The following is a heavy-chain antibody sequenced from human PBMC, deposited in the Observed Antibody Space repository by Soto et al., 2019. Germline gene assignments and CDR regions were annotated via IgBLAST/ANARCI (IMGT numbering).Heavy chain of an antibody. V-gene: IGHV3-30-3*01. CDR1: GFTFSSYA. J-gene: IGHJ4*02. Sequence: GGSLRLSCAASGFTFSSYAMHWVRQDPGKGLEWVAVISYDGSNKYYADSVKGRFTISRDNSKNTLYLQMNSLRAEDTAVYYCNGGGIGSSGCGVRYFDYWGQGTLVTVSS. CDR3: NGGGIGSSGCGVRYFDY. CDR2: ISYDGSNK. D-gene: IGHD3-22*01.